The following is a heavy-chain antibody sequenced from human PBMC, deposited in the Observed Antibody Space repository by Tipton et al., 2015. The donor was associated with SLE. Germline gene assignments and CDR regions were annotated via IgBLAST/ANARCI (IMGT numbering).Heavy chain of an antibody. CDR2: VHNSGSS. D-gene: IGHD4-17*01. CDR1: GGSISTYY. J-gene: IGHJ6*02. V-gene: IGHV4-59*08. CDR3: VRYMTKVTPYNYYGLDV. Sequence: TLSLTCTVSGGSISTYYWSWIRQPPGKGLEWIGYVHNSGSSNYNPSLKSLVTFSVDTSKNQVSLKLTSVAAADTALYYCVRYMTKVTPYNYYGLDVWGQGTTVTVSS.